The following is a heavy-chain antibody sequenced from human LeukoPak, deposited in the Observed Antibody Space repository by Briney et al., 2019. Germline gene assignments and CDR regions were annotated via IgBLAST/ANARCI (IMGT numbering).Heavy chain of an antibody. Sequence: SETLSLTCAVYGGSFSGYYWSWIRQPPGKGLEWIGEINHSGSTNYNPSLKSRVTISVDTSKNQFSLKLSSVTAADTAVYYCARRRYFDYWGQGTLVTVSS. CDR3: ARRRYFDY. J-gene: IGHJ4*02. CDR1: GGSFSGYY. CDR2: INHSGST. D-gene: IGHD3-9*01. V-gene: IGHV4-34*01.